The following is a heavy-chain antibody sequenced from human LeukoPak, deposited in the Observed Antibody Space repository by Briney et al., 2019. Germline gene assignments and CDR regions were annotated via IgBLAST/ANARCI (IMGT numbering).Heavy chain of an antibody. V-gene: IGHV3-23*01. CDR1: GFTFSSHA. Sequence: GSLRLSCAASGFTFSSHAMSWVRQAPGKGLEWVSSISGSGDNRNYADSVKGRFTTSRDNSKSTLYLEMNSLRAEDTAIYYCAKNPLVSGTIYFDSWGQGTLLTVSS. CDR2: ISGSGDNR. D-gene: IGHD6-19*01. J-gene: IGHJ4*02. CDR3: AKNPLVSGTIYFDS.